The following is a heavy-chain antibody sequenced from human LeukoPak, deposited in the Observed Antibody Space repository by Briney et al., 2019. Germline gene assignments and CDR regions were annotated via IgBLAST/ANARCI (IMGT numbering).Heavy chain of an antibody. V-gene: IGHV3-7*01. D-gene: IGHD5-18*01. J-gene: IGHJ5*02. Sequence: GGSLRLSCAASGFTFSSYWMSWVRQAPGKGLEWVANIKQDGSENFYVDSVKGRFTISRDNAKNSLYLQMNSLRADDTAVYYCAKDSTGYGYEEWSWGQGTLVTVSS. CDR2: IKQDGSEN. CDR1: GFTFSSYW. CDR3: AKDSTGYGYEEWS.